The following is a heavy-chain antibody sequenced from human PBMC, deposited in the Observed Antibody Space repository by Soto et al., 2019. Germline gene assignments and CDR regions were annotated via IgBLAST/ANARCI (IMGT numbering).Heavy chain of an antibody. V-gene: IGHV3-7*05. Sequence: GGSLRLSCAASGFTFSSYWMSWVRQAPGKGLEWVANIKQDGSEKYYVDSVKGRFTISRDNAKNSLYLQMNSLRAEDTAVYYCARRLAPSITIFGVDKRISWFDPWGQGTLVTVSS. CDR3: ARRLAPSITIFGVDKRISWFDP. D-gene: IGHD3-3*01. J-gene: IGHJ5*02. CDR1: GFTFSSYW. CDR2: IKQDGSEK.